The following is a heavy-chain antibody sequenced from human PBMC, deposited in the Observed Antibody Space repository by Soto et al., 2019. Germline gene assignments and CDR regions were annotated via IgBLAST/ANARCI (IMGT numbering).Heavy chain of an antibody. J-gene: IGHJ5*02. Sequence: QVQLVQSGAEVKKPGASVKVSCKASGYTFTGYYMHWVRQAPGQGLEWMGWINPIFGTANYAQKFQGRVTITADESTSTAYMELSSLRSEDTAVYYCARDRGYSYGGEYNWFDPWGQGTLVTVSS. V-gene: IGHV1-69*01. CDR3: ARDRGYSYGGEYNWFDP. D-gene: IGHD5-18*01. CDR2: INPIFGTA. CDR1: GYTFTGYY.